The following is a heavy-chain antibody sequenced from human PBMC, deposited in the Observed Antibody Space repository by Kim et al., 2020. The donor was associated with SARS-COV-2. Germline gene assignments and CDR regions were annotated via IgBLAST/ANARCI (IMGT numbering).Heavy chain of an antibody. J-gene: IGHJ2*01. CDR3: AKNPVLEWLLWYFDL. V-gene: IGHV3-23*01. D-gene: IGHD3-3*01. Sequence: DSVKGRFTISRDNSKNTLYLQMNSLRAEDTAVYYCAKNPVLEWLLWYFDLWGRGTLVTVSS.